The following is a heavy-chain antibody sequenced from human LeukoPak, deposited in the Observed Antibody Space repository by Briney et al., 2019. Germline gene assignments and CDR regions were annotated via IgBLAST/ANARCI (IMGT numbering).Heavy chain of an antibody. CDR1: GYTFTSYG. D-gene: IGHD6-13*01. J-gene: IGHJ6*02. Sequence: ASVKVSCKASGYTFTSYGISWVRQAPGQGLEWMGWINPNSGGTNYAQKFQGWVTMTRDTSISTAYMELSRLRSDDTAVYYCARAGVGYSSSWYEMDVWGQGTTVTVSS. V-gene: IGHV1-2*04. CDR3: ARAGVGYSSSWYEMDV. CDR2: INPNSGGT.